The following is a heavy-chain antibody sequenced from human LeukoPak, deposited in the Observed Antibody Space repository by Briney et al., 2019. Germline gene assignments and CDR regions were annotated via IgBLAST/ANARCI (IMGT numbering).Heavy chain of an antibody. CDR2: ISYDGSNK. CDR1: GFTFSSYA. D-gene: IGHD1-14*01. J-gene: IGHJ5*02. Sequence: PGGSLRLSCAASGFTFSSYAMHWVRQAPGRGLEWVAVISYDGSNKYYADSVKGRFTISRDNSKNTLYLQMNSLRAEDTAVYYCARDSFTGDRSSWGQGTLVTVSS. V-gene: IGHV3-30-3*01. CDR3: ARDSFTGDRSS.